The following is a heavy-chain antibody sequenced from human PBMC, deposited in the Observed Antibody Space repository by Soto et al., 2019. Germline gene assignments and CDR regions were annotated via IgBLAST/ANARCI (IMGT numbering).Heavy chain of an antibody. V-gene: IGHV3-30-3*01. Sequence: GGSLRLSCAASGFTFSNYHMHWVRQAPGKGLEWLAVISYDGNNKYYADSVKGRFTISRDNSKNTVYLQMNSLRTEDTAVYYCARDDYGVPDWGQGTLVTVSS. CDR2: ISYDGNNK. CDR3: ARDDYGVPD. J-gene: IGHJ4*02. D-gene: IGHD4-17*01. CDR1: GFTFSNYH.